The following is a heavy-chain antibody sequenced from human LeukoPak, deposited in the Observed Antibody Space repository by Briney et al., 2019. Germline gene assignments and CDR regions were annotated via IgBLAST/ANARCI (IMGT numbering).Heavy chain of an antibody. J-gene: IGHJ4*02. CDR2: IYPGDSDT. V-gene: IGHV5-51*01. Sequence: GESLKISCKGSGYSFTNFWIGWVRQMPGKGLECVGIIYPGDSDTRYSPSFQGQVTISADKSISTAYLQWSSLKASDTAMYYCARHETGPYFDYWGQGTLVTVSS. CDR1: GYSFTNFW. CDR3: ARHETGPYFDY. D-gene: IGHD1-1*01.